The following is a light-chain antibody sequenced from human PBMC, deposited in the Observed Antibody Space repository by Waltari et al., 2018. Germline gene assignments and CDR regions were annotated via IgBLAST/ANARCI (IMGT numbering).Light chain of an antibody. CDR3: QQYNNWPPLFT. J-gene: IGKJ3*01. Sequence: EIVMTQSPVTLSVSPGERATLSCRASQSVSSNLAWYQQKPGQAPRLLIYGASPRATGIPARFSGSGSGTEFTLTISSLQSEDFAVYYCQQYNNWPPLFTFGPGTKVDIK. V-gene: IGKV3-15*01. CDR2: GAS. CDR1: QSVSSN.